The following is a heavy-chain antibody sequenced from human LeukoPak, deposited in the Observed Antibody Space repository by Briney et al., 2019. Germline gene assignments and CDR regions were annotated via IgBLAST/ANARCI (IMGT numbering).Heavy chain of an antibody. CDR3: ARDSPYSSGWYGPDY. CDR2: IYYSGST. D-gene: IGHD6-19*01. CDR1: GGSISSYY. J-gene: IGHJ4*02. V-gene: IGHV4-59*01. Sequence: SETLSLTCTVSGGSISSYYWSWIRQPPGKGLEWIGYIYYSGSTNYNPSLKSRVTISVDTSKNQFSLKLSSVSAADTAVYYCARDSPYSSGWYGPDYWGQGTLVTVSS.